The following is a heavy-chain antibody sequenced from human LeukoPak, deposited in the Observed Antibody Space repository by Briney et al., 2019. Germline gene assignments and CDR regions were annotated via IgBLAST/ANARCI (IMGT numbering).Heavy chain of an antibody. D-gene: IGHD6-6*01. V-gene: IGHV4-34*01. Sequence: PSETLSLTCAVYGGSFSDYYWSWIRQPPGEGLEWIGEINHSGSTNSNPSLKSRVTMSVDTSKKQFSLKLSSVTAADTAVYYCARHGSYSSSHFDYWGQGTLVTVSS. J-gene: IGHJ4*02. CDR1: GGSFSDYY. CDR3: ARHGSYSSSHFDY. CDR2: INHSGST.